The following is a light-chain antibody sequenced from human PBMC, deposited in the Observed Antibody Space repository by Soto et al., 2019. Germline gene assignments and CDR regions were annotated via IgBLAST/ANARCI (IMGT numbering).Light chain of an antibody. CDR1: AILNKW. CDR2: KAS. J-gene: IGKJ1*01. V-gene: IGKV1-5*03. CDR3: QQYNTYPWT. Sequence: DIQMTQSPSTLSASVGDRVTIVCRASAILNKWLAWYQQKPGQAPKLLIYKASSLESGVPSRFSGSGSGTEFTLTISSLQPDDFASYCCQQYNTYPWTFGQGTKVDIK.